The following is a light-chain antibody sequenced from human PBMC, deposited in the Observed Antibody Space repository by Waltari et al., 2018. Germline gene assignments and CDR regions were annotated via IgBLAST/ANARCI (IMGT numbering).Light chain of an antibody. CDR2: GAS. CDR1: QSVRSN. CDR3: QQYNNWPRT. Sequence: EIVMTQSPATLSVSPGERATLSCRASQSVRSNLAWYQQKPGQAPSLLFDGASTRANGVPARFIAGGSGTEFTLTISSLQSGDFAVYYCQQYNNWPRTFGQGTKLEI. V-gene: IGKV3-15*01. J-gene: IGKJ2*01.